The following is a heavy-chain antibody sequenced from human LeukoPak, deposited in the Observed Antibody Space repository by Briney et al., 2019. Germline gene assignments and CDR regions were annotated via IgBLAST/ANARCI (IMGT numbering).Heavy chain of an antibody. J-gene: IGHJ4*02. Sequence: PGRSLRLSCAASGFTFSSYAMHWVRQAPGKGLEWVAVISYDGSNKYYADSVKGRFTISRDNSKNTLYLQMNSLRAEDTAVYYCARDITPSMVRGVSDYWGQGTLVTVSS. CDR2: ISYDGSNK. D-gene: IGHD3-10*01. V-gene: IGHV3-30-3*01. CDR3: ARDITPSMVRGVSDY. CDR1: GFTFSSYA.